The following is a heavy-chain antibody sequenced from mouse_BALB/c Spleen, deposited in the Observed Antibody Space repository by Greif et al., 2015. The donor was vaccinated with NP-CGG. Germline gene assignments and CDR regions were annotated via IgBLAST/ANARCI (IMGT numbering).Heavy chain of an antibody. CDR3: ARFYGNYRYFDV. J-gene: IGHJ1*01. CDR1: GYSITSDYA. Sequence: QLQQSGPGLVKPSQSLSLTCTVTGYSITSDYAWNWIRQFPGNKLEWMGYISYSGSTSYNPSLKSRISITRDTSKNQFFLQLNSVTTEDTATYYCARFYGNYRYFDVWGAGTTVTVSS. D-gene: IGHD2-1*01. V-gene: IGHV3-2*02. CDR2: ISYSGST.